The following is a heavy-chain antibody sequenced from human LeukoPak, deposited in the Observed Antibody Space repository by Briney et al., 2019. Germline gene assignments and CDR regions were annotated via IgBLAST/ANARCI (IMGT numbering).Heavy chain of an antibody. CDR1: GFTFSNAC. D-gene: IGHD3-3*01. J-gene: IGHJ4*02. V-gene: IGHV3-23*01. CDR2: ISGSGGST. Sequence: TGGSLRLSCAVSGFTFSNACMSWVRQAPGKGLEWVSAISGSGGSTYYADSVKGRFTISRDNSKNTLYLQMNSLRAEDTAVYYCAKNDFWSGYPSFDYWGQGTLVTVSS. CDR3: AKNDFWSGYPSFDY.